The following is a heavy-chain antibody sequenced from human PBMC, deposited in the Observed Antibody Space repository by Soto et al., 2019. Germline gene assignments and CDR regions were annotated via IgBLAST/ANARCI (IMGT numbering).Heavy chain of an antibody. J-gene: IGHJ5*02. V-gene: IGHV4-31*03. CDR1: GGSISGEGYY. CDR3: ARAWTATAGWANWFDR. Sequence: QVQLQESGPGLVEPSQTLSLTCTFSGGSISGEGYYWSWIRQYSGRGLEWIGYIHYSGSTYYNPSLKSRVIISVDTSKTQFFLNLSSVTAADTAVYYCARAWTATAGWANWFDRWGQGTLVTVSS. D-gene: IGHD6-13*01. CDR2: IHYSGST.